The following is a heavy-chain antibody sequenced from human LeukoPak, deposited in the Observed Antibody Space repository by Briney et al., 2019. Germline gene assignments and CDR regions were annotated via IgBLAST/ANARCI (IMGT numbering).Heavy chain of an antibody. CDR1: GGSISSYY. Sequence: SETLSLTCTVSGGSISSYYWSWLRQPPGKGLEWIGYIYYSGSTNYNPSLKSRVTISVDTSKNQFSLKLSSVTAADTAVYYCARHSSVAQAPYYYYGMDVWGQGTTVTVSS. D-gene: IGHD3-22*01. CDR3: ARHSSVAQAPYYYYGMDV. V-gene: IGHV4-59*08. CDR2: IYYSGST. J-gene: IGHJ6*02.